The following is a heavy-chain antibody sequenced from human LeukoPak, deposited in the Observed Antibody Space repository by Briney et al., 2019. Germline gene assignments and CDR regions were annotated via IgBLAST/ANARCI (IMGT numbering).Heavy chain of an antibody. V-gene: IGHV3-9*01. D-gene: IGHD2-2*01. CDR3: AKDRVVPAATFDY. Sequence: GGSLRLSCAASGFTFDDYAMHWVRQAPGKGLEWVSGISWNSGTIDYADSVKGRYTISRDNSKNTLYLQMNSLRAEDTVVYYCAKDRVVPAATFDYWGQGTLVTVSS. CDR2: ISWNSGTI. CDR1: GFTFDDYA. J-gene: IGHJ4*02.